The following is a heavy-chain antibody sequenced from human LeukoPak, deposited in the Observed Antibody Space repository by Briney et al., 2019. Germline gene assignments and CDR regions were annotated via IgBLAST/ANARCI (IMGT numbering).Heavy chain of an antibody. J-gene: IGHJ5*02. CDR3: ARGGTYNDILSFDP. V-gene: IGHV4-59*01. CDR2: IYYTGST. CDR1: VGSISYYY. Sequence: PSETLSLTCTVSVGSISYYYLTWIRQSPGKGLEWIGQIYYTGSTYYNPSLKRRVTISVDTSRNQFSLNLISVTAADTAVYHCARGGTYNDILSFDPWGQGTLVTVSS. D-gene: IGHD3-9*01.